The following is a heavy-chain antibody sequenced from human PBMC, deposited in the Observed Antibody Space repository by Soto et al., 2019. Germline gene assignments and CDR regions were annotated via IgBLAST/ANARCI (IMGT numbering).Heavy chain of an antibody. CDR2: MYYSGST. D-gene: IGHD4-17*01. J-gene: IGHJ4*02. CDR1: GASISSSY. V-gene: IGHV4-59*08. Sequence: SETLSLTCSVSGASISSSYWSWIRQPPGKGLEWIGYMYYSGSTNYNPSLKSRVTISVDTSKNQFSLKLSSVTAADTAVYYCARNGDWTLDYWGQGTLVTVSS. CDR3: ARNGDWTLDY.